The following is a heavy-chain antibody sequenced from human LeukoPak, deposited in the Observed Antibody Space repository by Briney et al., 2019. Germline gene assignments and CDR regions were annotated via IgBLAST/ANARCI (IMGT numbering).Heavy chain of an antibody. J-gene: IGHJ4*02. CDR3: ASAVPAAIEIDY. CDR1: GFTVSSYS. D-gene: IGHD2-2*01. CDR2: ISSSSSYI. Sequence: GGSLRLSCAASGFTVSSYSMNWVRQAPGKGLEWVSSISSSSSYIYYADSVKGRFTISRDNAKNSLYLQMNSLRAEDTAVYYCASAVPAAIEIDYWGQGTLVTVSS. V-gene: IGHV3-21*01.